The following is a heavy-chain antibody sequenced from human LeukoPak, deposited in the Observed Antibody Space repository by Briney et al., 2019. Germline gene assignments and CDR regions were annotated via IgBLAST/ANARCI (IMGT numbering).Heavy chain of an antibody. J-gene: IGHJ4*02. CDR1: GFTFSSYT. CDR3: ARLRAYTGSQAIDY. V-gene: IGHV3-48*02. Sequence: RGGFLRLSCAASGFTFSSYTMNWVRRTPGRGLEWISYISTSSTTIYYADSVKGRFTISRDNAKNSLYLQMNSLRDEDTAVYYCARLRAYTGSQAIDYWGQGTLVTVSS. D-gene: IGHD6-13*01. CDR2: ISTSSTTI.